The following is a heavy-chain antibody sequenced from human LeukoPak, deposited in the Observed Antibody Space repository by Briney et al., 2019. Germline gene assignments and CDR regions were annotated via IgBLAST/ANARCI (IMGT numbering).Heavy chain of an antibody. D-gene: IGHD3-10*02. V-gene: IGHV3-11*04. CDR3: AELGITMIGGV. CDR2: IGSSGSTI. CDR1: GFTFSDHY. Sequence: GGSLRLSCVASGFTFSDHYMSWIRQAPGKGLEWVSYIGSSGSTIYYADSVKGRFTISRDNAKNSLYLQMNSLRAEDTAVYYCAELGITMIGGVWGKGTTVTISS. J-gene: IGHJ6*04.